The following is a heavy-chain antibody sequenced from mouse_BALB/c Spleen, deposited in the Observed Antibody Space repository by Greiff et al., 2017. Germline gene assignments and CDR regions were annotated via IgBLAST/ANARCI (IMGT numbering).Heavy chain of an antibody. CDR1: GFTFSSYG. J-gene: IGHJ4*01. V-gene: IGHV5-6-3*01. CDR2: INSNGGST. CDR3: ARVTTVVAEDAYYAMDY. D-gene: IGHD1-1*01. Sequence: EVKVVESGGGLVKPGGSLKLSCAASGFTFSSYGMSWVRQTPDKRLELVATINSNGGSTYYPDSVKGRFTISRDNAKNTLYLQMSSLKSEDTAMYYCARVTTVVAEDAYYAMDYWGQGTSVTVSS.